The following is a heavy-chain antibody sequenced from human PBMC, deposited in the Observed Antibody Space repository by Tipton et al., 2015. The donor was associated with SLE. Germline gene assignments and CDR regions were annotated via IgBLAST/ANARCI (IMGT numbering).Heavy chain of an antibody. J-gene: IGHJ6*03. Sequence: TLSLTCFVSGGYITSDIYYWGWIRQPPGKGLEWIGSAYESGTTYYNPSLKSRVTISVDTSKNQFSLKLSSVTAADTAVYYCARAPGLDRDYYYYYYMDVWGKGTTVTVSS. V-gene: IGHV4-39*07. CDR1: GGYITSDIYY. D-gene: IGHD3/OR15-3a*01. CDR3: ARAPGLDRDYYYYYYMDV. CDR2: AYESGTT.